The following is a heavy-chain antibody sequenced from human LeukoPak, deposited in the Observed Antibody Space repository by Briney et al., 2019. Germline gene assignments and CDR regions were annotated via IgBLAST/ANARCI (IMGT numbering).Heavy chain of an antibody. Sequence: SETLSLTCAVYGGSFSGYSWSWIRQPPGKGLEWIGETNHIGSTNYNPSLKSRVTISVDTSKNQFSLKLSSVTAADTAVYYCARERIVGAQRGIDAFDIWGQGTMVTVSS. D-gene: IGHD1-26*01. CDR3: ARERIVGAQRGIDAFDI. J-gene: IGHJ3*02. CDR2: TNHIGST. CDR1: GGSFSGYS. V-gene: IGHV4-34*01.